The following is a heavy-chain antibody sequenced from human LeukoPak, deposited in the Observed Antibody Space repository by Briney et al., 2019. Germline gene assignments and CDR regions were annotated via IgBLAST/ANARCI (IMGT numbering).Heavy chain of an antibody. CDR3: ARVGYCSGGSCYSGSYYYYGMDV. J-gene: IGHJ6*02. CDR1: GVSVSSYY. CDR2: IYYSGSN. D-gene: IGHD2-15*01. V-gene: IGHV4-59*02. Sequence: SETLSLTCTVSGVSVSSYYWSWIRQPPGKGPEWIGYIYYSGSNNYNPSLKSRVTISVDTSKNQFSLKLSPVTAADTAVYYCARVGYCSGGSCYSGSYYYYGMDVWGQGTTVTVSS.